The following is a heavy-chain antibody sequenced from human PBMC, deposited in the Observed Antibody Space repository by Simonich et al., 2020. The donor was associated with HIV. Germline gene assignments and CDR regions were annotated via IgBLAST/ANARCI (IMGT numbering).Heavy chain of an antibody. CDR2: TNHSEST. Sequence: QVQLQQWGAGLLKPSETLSLTCAVYGGSFSGYYWGWIRQPPGKGLVWIGETNHSESTNYNPSPKSRVTISVDTSKTQFSLKLSSVTAADTAVYYCARRHPTTVTTPYFDYWGQGTLVTVSS. J-gene: IGHJ4*02. D-gene: IGHD4-17*01. CDR3: ARRHPTTVTTPYFDY. V-gene: IGHV4-34*01. CDR1: GGSFSGYY.